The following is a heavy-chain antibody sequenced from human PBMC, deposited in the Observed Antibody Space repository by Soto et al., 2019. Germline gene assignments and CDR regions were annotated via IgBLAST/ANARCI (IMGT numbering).Heavy chain of an antibody. D-gene: IGHD2-21*01. V-gene: IGHV4-39*01. J-gene: IGHJ4*02. CDR2: VYFTGSA. CDR3: ARTKGEIGLDY. Sequence: SETLSLTCTVSDDSITRSSYYWGWIRQPPGKGLEWIGSVYFTGSAYYNASLKSRATISVDTSKSQFSLKLRSVTAADTALYFCARTKGEIGLDYWGQGTLVTVSS. CDR1: DDSITRSSYY.